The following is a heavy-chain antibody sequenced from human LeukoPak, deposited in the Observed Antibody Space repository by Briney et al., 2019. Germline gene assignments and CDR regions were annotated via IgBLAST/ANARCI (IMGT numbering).Heavy chain of an antibody. J-gene: IGHJ4*02. CDR2: INPNSGGT. D-gene: IGHD3-16*02. CDR1: GYTFTGYY. V-gene: IGHV1-2*06. Sequence: GASVKVSCKASGYTFTGYYMHWVRQAPGQGLEWMGRINPNSGGTNYAQKFQGRVTMTRDTSISTAYMELSRLRSDDTAVYYCARGRGYDYVWGSYRSLDYWGQGTLVTVSS. CDR3: ARGRGYDYVWGSYRSLDY.